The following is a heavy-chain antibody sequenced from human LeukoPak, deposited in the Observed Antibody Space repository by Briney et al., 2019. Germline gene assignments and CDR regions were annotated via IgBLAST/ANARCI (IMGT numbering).Heavy chain of an antibody. V-gene: IGHV4-30-2*01. CDR1: GGSISSGGYS. J-gene: IGHJ4*02. CDR2: IYHGGST. Sequence: SETLSLTCTVSGGSISSGGYSWSWIRQPPGKGLEWIGYIYHGGSTYYNPSLKSRVTISVDRSKNQFSLKLSSVTAADTAVYYCAREDAGALDYWGQGTLVTVSS. D-gene: IGHD3-10*01. CDR3: AREDAGALDY.